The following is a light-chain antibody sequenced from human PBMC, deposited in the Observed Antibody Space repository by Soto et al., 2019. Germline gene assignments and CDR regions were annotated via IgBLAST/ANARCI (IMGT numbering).Light chain of an antibody. CDR3: LQDDSFPYT. V-gene: IGKV4-1*01. CDR1: LSVLYSSTNKNY. Sequence: DIVMTQSPESLAVSLGERATINCKSSLSVLYSSTNKNYLAWYQQKPGQPPKLLIYWASIRESGVAERFSGIASGTCFTITITSQHAEDTAVYYCLQDDSFPYTFGQGTKVEIQ. CDR2: WAS. J-gene: IGKJ2*01.